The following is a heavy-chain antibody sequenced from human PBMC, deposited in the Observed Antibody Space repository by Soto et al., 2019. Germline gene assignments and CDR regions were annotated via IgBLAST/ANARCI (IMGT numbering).Heavy chain of an antibody. V-gene: IGHV3-23*01. CDR1: GFTFSSYA. CDR2: ISGSGGST. D-gene: IGHD6-13*01. CDR3: AKAPGAYSSSWYGY. J-gene: IGHJ4*02. Sequence: GGSLRLSCAASGFTFSSYAMSWVRQAPGKGLEWVSAISGSGGSTYYADSVKGRFTISRDNSKNTLYLQMNSLRAEDTAVYYCAKAPGAYSSSWYGYWGQGTLVTVSS.